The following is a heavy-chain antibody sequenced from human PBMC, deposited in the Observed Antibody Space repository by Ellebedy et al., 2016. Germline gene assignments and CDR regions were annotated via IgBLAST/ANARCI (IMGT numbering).Heavy chain of an antibody. J-gene: IGHJ5*02. D-gene: IGHD1-7*01. CDR3: ARGAFVGDLELPVDP. Sequence: GESLKISXAASGFTFSSYDMHWVRQATGKGLEWVSAIGTAGDTYYPGSVKGRFTISRENAKNSLYLQMNSLRAGDTAVYYCARGAFVGDLELPVDPWGQGTLVTVSS. V-gene: IGHV3-13*01. CDR2: IGTAGDT. CDR1: GFTFSSYD.